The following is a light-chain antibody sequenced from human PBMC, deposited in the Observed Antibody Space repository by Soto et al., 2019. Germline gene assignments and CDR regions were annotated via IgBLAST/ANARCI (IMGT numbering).Light chain of an antibody. V-gene: IGLV2-8*01. CDR1: SSDVGGYNY. Sequence: QSVRARQPAASGSTGQSVAISCTGNSSDVGGYNYVSWYQQHPGKAPKLMIYEVSKRPSGVPDRFSGSKSGNTASLTVSGLQAEDEADYYCSSYAGSTTFVFGSGTKAPS. J-gene: IGLJ1*01. CDR3: SSYAGSTTFV. CDR2: EVS.